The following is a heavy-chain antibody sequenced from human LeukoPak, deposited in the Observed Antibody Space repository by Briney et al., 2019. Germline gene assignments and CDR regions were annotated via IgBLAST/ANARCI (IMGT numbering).Heavy chain of an antibody. D-gene: IGHD6-13*01. CDR2: INPNSGGT. CDR3: ARGLIIAAAAGDYNWFDP. CDR1: GYTFTGYY. J-gene: IGHJ5*02. Sequence: PGASVKVSCKASGYTFTGYYMHRVRQAPGQGLEWMGWINPNSGGTNYAQKFQGRVTMTRDTSISTAYMELSRLRSDDTAVYYCARGLIIAAAAGDYNWFDPWGQGTLVTVSS. V-gene: IGHV1-2*02.